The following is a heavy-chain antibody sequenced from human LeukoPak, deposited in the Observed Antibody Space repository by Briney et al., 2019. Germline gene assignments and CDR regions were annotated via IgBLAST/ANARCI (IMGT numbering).Heavy chain of an antibody. CDR2: MYYGGST. J-gene: IGHJ6*02. Sequence: SETLSLTCTVSGDSISSDTYYWGWIRQPPGKGLEWIGCMYYGGSTYPNPSFKSRVTMSADTSKNEFFLKLSSVTAADTAVYYCAREYYFGLDVWGQGTTVTVSS. CDR1: GDSISSDTYY. V-gene: IGHV4-39*07. CDR3: AREYYFGLDV.